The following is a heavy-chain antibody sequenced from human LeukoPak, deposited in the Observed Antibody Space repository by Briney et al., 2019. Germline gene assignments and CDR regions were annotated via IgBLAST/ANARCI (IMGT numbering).Heavy chain of an antibody. J-gene: IGHJ4*02. CDR3: ARDSSGGSCGRYYFDY. Sequence: GGSLRLSCAASGFTFSSYSMNWVRQAPGKGLEWVSSISSSSSYIYYADSVKGRFTISRDNAKNSLYLQMNSLRAEDTAVYYCARDSSGGSCGRYYFDYWGQGTLVTVSS. CDR2: ISSSSSYI. V-gene: IGHV3-21*01. D-gene: IGHD2-15*01. CDR1: GFTFSSYS.